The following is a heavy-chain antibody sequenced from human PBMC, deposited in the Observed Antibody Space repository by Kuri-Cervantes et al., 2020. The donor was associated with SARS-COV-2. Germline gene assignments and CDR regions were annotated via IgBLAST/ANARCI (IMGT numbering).Heavy chain of an antibody. CDR2: IKQDGSEK. V-gene: IGHV3-7*01. CDR1: GFTFSSYW. J-gene: IGHJ4*02. CDR3: ARDHGDYYFDY. D-gene: IGHD4-17*01. Sequence: GESLKISCAASGFTFSSYWMSWVRQAPGKGLEWVANIKQDGSEKYYVDSVKGRFTISRDNAKNSLYLQMNSLRAEDTAVYYCARDHGDYYFDYWGQGTLVTVSS.